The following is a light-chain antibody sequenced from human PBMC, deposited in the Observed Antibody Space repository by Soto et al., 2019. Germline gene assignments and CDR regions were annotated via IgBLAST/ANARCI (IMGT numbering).Light chain of an antibody. CDR2: DAS. V-gene: IGKV3-20*01. Sequence: ESVLMQSAGTLSLSPGERGTLSCRASQSVASSLAWYQQKPGQAPRLLIYDASNRATGIPDRFSGSGSGTDFTLTLSRLEPEDFAVYYCQQYVNSPLTFGGGTKVDIK. CDR1: QSVASS. J-gene: IGKJ4*01. CDR3: QQYVNSPLT.